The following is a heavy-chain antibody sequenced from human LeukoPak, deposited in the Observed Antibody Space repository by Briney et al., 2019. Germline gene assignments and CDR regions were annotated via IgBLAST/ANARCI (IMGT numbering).Heavy chain of an antibody. V-gene: IGHV3-74*01. CDR3: TRGLPGIDY. CDR1: GASITNGYW. D-gene: IGHD4-11*01. CDR2: LDTDVSST. Sequence: PSETLSLTCGVSGASITNGYWWSWVRQAPGKGLVWVSRLDTDVSSTDYADSVKGRFTISRDNAKNTLYLQMNSLRAEDTAVYYCTRGLPGIDYWGQGTLVTVSS. J-gene: IGHJ4*02.